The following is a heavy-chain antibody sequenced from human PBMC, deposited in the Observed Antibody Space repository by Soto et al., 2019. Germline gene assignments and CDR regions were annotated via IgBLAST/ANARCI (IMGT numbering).Heavy chain of an antibody. J-gene: IGHJ6*02. CDR2: INPNSGGT. CDR1: GYTFTDYY. CDR3: AKDPNIVVVTAATGGMDV. V-gene: IGHV1-2*02. D-gene: IGHD2-2*01. Sequence: ASVKVSCKSSGYTFTDYYIHWVRQAPGQGLEWMGWINPNSGGTNCAQKFQGRVTMTRVTSISTAYMELSSLRSDDTALYYCAKDPNIVVVTAATGGMDVWGQGTTVTVSS.